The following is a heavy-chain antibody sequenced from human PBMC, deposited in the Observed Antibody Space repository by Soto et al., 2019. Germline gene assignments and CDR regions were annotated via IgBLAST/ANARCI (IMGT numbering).Heavy chain of an antibody. J-gene: IGHJ3*01. CDR3: ARVVLSITRGAFDA. CDR1: GGSISSSHW. CDR2: ISHSGTS. Sequence: QVQLQESGPGLVKPSGTLSVTCAVSGGSISSSHWWTWVRQYPGKGLEYIGEISHSGTSNSNPSLKSRVTLSVDRSKNHFSLTLTSVTAADTAVYYCARVVLSITRGAFDAWGQGTPVIVSS. V-gene: IGHV4-4*02. D-gene: IGHD1-20*01.